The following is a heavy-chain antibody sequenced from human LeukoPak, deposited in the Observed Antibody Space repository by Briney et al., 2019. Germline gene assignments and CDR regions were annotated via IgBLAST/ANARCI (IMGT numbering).Heavy chain of an antibody. CDR3: ARTLKKRGYFLGSYFDF. V-gene: IGHV3-21*04. D-gene: IGHD1-26*01. CDR2: IISSSTYM. Sequence: PGGSLRLFCAASGLTFSAYTMNWARQAPGKGLEWGSYIISSSTYMNYADSLRRRLTTSRDDPKHTLYLQMNTQRGDDASVYFCARTLKKRGYFLGSYFDFWSQGTLVTVSS. J-gene: IGHJ4*02. CDR1: GLTFSAYT.